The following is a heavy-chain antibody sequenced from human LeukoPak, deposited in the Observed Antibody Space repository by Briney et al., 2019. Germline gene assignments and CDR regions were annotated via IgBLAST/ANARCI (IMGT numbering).Heavy chain of an antibody. CDR3: ARDAYSNSAVY. J-gene: IGHJ4*02. CDR1: GYTFTSYG. CDR2: ISAYNGNT. V-gene: IGHV1-18*01. Sequence: GASVKVSCKASGYTFTSYGITWVRQAPGQGLEWMGWISAYNGNTNYAQNRQGRLTMTTDTSTSTAYMELRSLRSDDTAVYYCARDAYSNSAVYWGQGTLVTVSS. D-gene: IGHD4-11*01.